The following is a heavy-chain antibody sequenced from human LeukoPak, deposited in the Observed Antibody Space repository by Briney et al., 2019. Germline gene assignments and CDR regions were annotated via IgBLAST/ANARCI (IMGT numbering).Heavy chain of an antibody. CDR3: AKDNYGWFDP. D-gene: IGHD4-11*01. Sequence: PGGSLRLSCAASGFTLSSYVMNWVRQAPGKGLEWVSAISGSGGSTYYADSVKGRFTISRDNSKNTLYLQMNSLRAEDTAVYYCAKDNYGWFDPWGQGTLVTVSS. V-gene: IGHV3-23*01. CDR2: ISGSGGST. CDR1: GFTLSSYV. J-gene: IGHJ5*02.